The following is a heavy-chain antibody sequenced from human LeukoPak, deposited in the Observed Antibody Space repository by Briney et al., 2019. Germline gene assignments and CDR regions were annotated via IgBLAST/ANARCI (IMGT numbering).Heavy chain of an antibody. D-gene: IGHD6-19*01. V-gene: IGHV3-23*01. CDR1: GFTFSTYW. J-gene: IGHJ4*02. Sequence: GGSLRLSCSASGFTFSTYWMSWVRQAPGKGLEWVSSISGSGGSTYYADSVKGRFTISRDNSKNTLYLQMNSLRAEDTAVYYCAKGSGAVAATLFDYWGQGTLVTVSS. CDR3: AKGSGAVAATLFDY. CDR2: ISGSGGST.